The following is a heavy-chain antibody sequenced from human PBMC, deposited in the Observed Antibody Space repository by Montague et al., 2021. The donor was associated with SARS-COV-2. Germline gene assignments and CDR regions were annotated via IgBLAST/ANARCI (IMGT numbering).Heavy chain of an antibody. Sequence: SETLSLTCDVNGTSFTDHYWTWLRQSPGGGLEWIGEIHHGGDTNYNPSLRSRVTIPIDTSKPQSSLRLYSMTAAGTAVYYCARGVRVANRPDRFSYSLDVWGRGTAVIVTS. J-gene: IGHJ6*02. CDR2: IHHGGDT. V-gene: IGHV4-34*01. D-gene: IGHD3-3*01. CDR3: ARGVRVANRPDRFSYSLDV. CDR1: GTSFTDHY.